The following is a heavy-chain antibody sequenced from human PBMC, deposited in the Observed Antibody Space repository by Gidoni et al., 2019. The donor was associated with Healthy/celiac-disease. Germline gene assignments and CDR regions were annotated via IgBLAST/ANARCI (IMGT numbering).Heavy chain of an antibody. CDR2: FYYSGST. J-gene: IGHJ5*02. D-gene: IGHD3-3*01. V-gene: IGHV4-31*03. Sequence: QVQLQESGPVLVKPSPTLSPSCTVSGGSISSVGYYWSWIRQHPGKGLEWIGYFYYSGSTYYNPSLKSRVTISVDTSKNQFSLKLSSVTAADTAVYYCASTGHTIFGAPRGWFDPWGQGTLVTVSS. CDR3: ASTGHTIFGAPRGWFDP. CDR1: GGSISSVGYY.